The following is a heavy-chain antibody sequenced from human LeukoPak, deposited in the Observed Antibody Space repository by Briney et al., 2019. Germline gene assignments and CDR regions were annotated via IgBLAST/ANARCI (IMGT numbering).Heavy chain of an antibody. J-gene: IGHJ4*02. V-gene: IGHV3-30-3*01. CDR2: ISYDGSNK. D-gene: IGHD2-15*01. CDR1: GFTFSSYA. Sequence: GGSLRLSCAASGFTFSSYAMHWVRQAPGKGLEWVAVISYDGSNKYYADSVKGRFTISRDNSKNTLYLQMNSLRAEDTAVYYCARGLDIVVVVAAPGVYWGQGTLVTVSS. CDR3: ARGLDIVVVVAAPGVY.